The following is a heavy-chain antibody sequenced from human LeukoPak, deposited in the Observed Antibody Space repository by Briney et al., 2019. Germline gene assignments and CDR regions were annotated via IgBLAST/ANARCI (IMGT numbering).Heavy chain of an antibody. CDR1: GFTFSDYY. D-gene: IGHD1-7*01. J-gene: IGHJ6*03. Sequence: GGSLRLSCAASGFTFSDYYMSWIRQAPGKGLEWVSYISSSGSTIYYADSVKGRFTISRDNAKNSLYLQMNSLRAEDTALYYCARGRYNWNYPETNYYMDVWGKGTTVTVSS. V-gene: IGHV3-11*01. CDR3: ARGRYNWNYPETNYYMDV. CDR2: ISSSGSTI.